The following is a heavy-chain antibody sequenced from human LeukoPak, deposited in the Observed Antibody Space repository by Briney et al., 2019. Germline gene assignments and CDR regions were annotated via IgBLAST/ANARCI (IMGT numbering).Heavy chain of an antibody. D-gene: IGHD3-16*02. Sequence: SSETLSLTCTVSGYSISSGYYWGWIRQPPGKGLEWIGSIYHSGSTYYNPSLKGRVTISVDTSKNQFSLKLSSVTAADTAVYYCARAGLGELSFDYWGQGTLVTVSS. CDR1: GYSISSGYY. V-gene: IGHV4-38-2*02. CDR3: ARAGLGELSFDY. CDR2: IYHSGST. J-gene: IGHJ4*02.